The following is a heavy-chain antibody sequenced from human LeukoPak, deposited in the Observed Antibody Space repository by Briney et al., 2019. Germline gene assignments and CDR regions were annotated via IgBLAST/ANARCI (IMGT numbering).Heavy chain of an antibody. V-gene: IGHV3-23*01. Sequence: GGSLRLSCAASGFTFSSYAMSWVRQAPGKGLEWVSGISGSGGSTYYADSVKGRFTISRDNARNSLYLQMNSLRVEDTAVYYCASRRDGSDYAAFDIWGQGTMVTVSS. CDR3: ASRRDGSDYAAFDI. J-gene: IGHJ3*02. CDR1: GFTFSSYA. CDR2: ISGSGGST. D-gene: IGHD5-12*01.